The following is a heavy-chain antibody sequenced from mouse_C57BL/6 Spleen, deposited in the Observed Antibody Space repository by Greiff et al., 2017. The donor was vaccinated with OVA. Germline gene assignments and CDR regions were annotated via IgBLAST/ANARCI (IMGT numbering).Heavy chain of an antibody. V-gene: IGHV1-81*01. Sequence: QVQLKESGAELARPGASVKLSCKASGYTFTSYGISWVKQRTGQGLEWIGEIYPRSGNTYYNEKFKGKATLTADKSSSTAYMELRSLTSEDSAVYFCARSFYYDYRDYAMDYWGQGTSVTVSS. D-gene: IGHD2-4*01. CDR2: IYPRSGNT. CDR3: ARSFYYDYRDYAMDY. J-gene: IGHJ4*01. CDR1: GYTFTSYG.